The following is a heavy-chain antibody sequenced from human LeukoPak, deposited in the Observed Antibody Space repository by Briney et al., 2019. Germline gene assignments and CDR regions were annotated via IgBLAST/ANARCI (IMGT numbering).Heavy chain of an antibody. V-gene: IGHV4-38-2*01. CDR2: IYHSGST. D-gene: IGHD3-3*01. CDR3: ARWRGYYSGY. J-gene: IGHJ4*02. Sequence: KPSETLSLTCAVSGYSISSGSYWGWIRQPPGKGLEWIGSIYHSGSTYYNPSLESRVTISVDTSKNQFSLKLSSVTAADTAVYYCARWRGYYSGYWGQGTLVTVSS. CDR1: GYSISSGSY.